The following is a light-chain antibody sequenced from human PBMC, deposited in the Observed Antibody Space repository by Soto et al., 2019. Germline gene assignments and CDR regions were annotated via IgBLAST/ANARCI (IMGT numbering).Light chain of an antibody. J-gene: IGLJ2*01. CDR3: SSYAGSNNVL. Sequence: QSALTQPPSASGSPGQSVTISCTVTSSDVGGYNYVSWYQQHPGKAPKLMISEVSKRPSGVPDRFSGSTSGNTASLTVSGLQAEDEADYYCSSYAGSNNVLFGGGTKLTVL. CDR2: EVS. CDR1: SSDVGGYNY. V-gene: IGLV2-8*01.